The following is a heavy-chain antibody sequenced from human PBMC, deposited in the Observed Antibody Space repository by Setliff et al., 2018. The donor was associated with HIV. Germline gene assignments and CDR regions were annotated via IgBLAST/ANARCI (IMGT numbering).Heavy chain of an antibody. CDR2: IYRDGAT. CDR3: ARVFQSYFFDF. V-gene: IGHV3-53*01. D-gene: IGHD3-3*01. J-gene: IGHJ4*02. Sequence: GGSLRLSCAASGFTVSDNYMSWVRQAPGKGLEWVSVIYRDGATYYADSVKGRFTISRDKSKNTLYLQMNSLRTEDTAVYYCARVFQSYFFDFWGQGTLVTVSS. CDR1: GFTVSDNY.